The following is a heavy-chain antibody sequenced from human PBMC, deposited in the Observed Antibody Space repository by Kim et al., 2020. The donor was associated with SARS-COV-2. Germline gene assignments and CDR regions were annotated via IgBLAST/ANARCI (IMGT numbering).Heavy chain of an antibody. CDR1: GGTFSSYA. Sequence: SVKVSCKASGGTFSSYAISWVRQAPGQGLEWMGGIIPIFGTANYAQKFQGRVTITADESTSTAYMELSSLRSEDTAVYYCARDSGDSSGYYRNWGSDLDYWGQGTLVTVSS. CDR2: IIPIFGTA. D-gene: IGHD3-22*01. V-gene: IGHV1-69*13. CDR3: ARDSGDSSGYYRNWGSDLDY. J-gene: IGHJ4*02.